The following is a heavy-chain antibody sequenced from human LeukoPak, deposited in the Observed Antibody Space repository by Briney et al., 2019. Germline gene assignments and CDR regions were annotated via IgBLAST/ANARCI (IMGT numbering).Heavy chain of an antibody. J-gene: IGHJ4*02. CDR3: ARPLGPRNTVTTPAPFDY. Sequence: GGTLRLSCAASGFSFSAYWMHWVRQAPGKGLVWVSRINSDGSSTSYADSVKGRFSISRDNAKNTLYLQKNSLRADDTAVYYCARPLGPRNTVTTPAPFDYWGQGTLVTVSS. D-gene: IGHD4-17*01. V-gene: IGHV3-74*01. CDR1: GFSFSAYW. CDR2: INSDGSST.